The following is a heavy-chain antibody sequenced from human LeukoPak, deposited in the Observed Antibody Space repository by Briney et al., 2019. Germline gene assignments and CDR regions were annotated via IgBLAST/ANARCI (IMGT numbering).Heavy chain of an antibody. V-gene: IGHV4-39*01. Sequence: PSETLSLTCTVSGGSISSSSYYWGWIRQPPGKGLEWIGSIYYSGSTYYNPSLKSRVTISVDTSKNQFSLKLSSVTAADTAFYYCARLPFCGTTSCPFDYWGQGTLVTVSS. J-gene: IGHJ4*02. CDR1: GGSISSSSYY. D-gene: IGHD2-2*01. CDR3: ARLPFCGTTSCPFDY. CDR2: IYYSGST.